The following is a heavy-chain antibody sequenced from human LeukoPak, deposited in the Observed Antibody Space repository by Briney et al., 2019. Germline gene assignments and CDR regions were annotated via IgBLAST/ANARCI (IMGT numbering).Heavy chain of an antibody. CDR2: IYPGDSDT. Sequence: GESLKISCKGSGYNFITYWIGWVRQTPGKGLEWMGIIYPGDSDTRYSPSFQGQVTSSADKSISTAYMQWSSLKAPDTAMYYCARGYCSSTSCYRFDYWGQGTLVTVSS. D-gene: IGHD2-2*01. CDR1: GYNFITYW. J-gene: IGHJ4*02. V-gene: IGHV5-51*01. CDR3: ARGYCSSTSCYRFDY.